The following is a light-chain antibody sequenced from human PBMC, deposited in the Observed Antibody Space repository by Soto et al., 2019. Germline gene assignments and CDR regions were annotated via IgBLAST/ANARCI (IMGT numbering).Light chain of an antibody. CDR2: GAS. V-gene: IGKV3-20*01. J-gene: IGKJ5*01. CDR3: QQYGNSSPIT. Sequence: EIVLTQSPGTLSLSPGERATLSCRASQSVSGSYLAWYQQRPGQAPRVLIYGASTRATGIPDRFSGSGAGTDFTLTISGLEPEDFAVYYCQQYGNSSPITFGQGTRLEIK. CDR1: QSVSGSY.